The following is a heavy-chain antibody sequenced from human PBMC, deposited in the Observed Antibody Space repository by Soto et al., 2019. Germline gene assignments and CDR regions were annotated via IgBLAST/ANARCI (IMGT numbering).Heavy chain of an antibody. D-gene: IGHD4-17*01. CDR1: GFTFSGYA. Sequence: EVQLLESGGDLVQPGRSLRLSCAASGFTFSGYAMSWVRQAPGKRLEWVSVIHGGGNSAYYADSVTGRFTISRDNSKNTLYLQMSSLRGEDTAVYYCAKNRARVTTSWHFDYWGQGTLVTVSS. CDR3: AKNRARVTTSWHFDY. CDR2: IHGGGNSA. V-gene: IGHV3-23*01. J-gene: IGHJ4*02.